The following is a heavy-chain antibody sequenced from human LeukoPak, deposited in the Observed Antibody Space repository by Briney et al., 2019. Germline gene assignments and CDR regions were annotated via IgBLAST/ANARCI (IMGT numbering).Heavy chain of an antibody. CDR3: ARHSRGPWFGDFDY. V-gene: IGHV5-10-1*01. CDR2: IDPSDSYT. D-gene: IGHD3-10*01. Sequence: GESLEISCRFWIQLYQLLDQLGAPDARERPGVDGRIDPSDSYTNYSPSFQGHVTISADKSISTAYLQWSSLKASDTAMYYCARHSRGPWFGDFDYWGQGTLVTVSS. J-gene: IGHJ4*02. CDR1: IQLYQLL.